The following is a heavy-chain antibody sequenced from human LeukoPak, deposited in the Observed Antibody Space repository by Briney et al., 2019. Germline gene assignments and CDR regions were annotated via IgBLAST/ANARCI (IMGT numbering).Heavy chain of an antibody. CDR1: GGTFSSYA. J-gene: IGHJ4*02. V-gene: IGHV1-69*13. D-gene: IGHD6-13*01. CDR2: IIPIFGTA. Sequence: SVKVSCKASGGTFSSYAISWVRQAPGQGLEWTGGIIPIFGTANYAQKFQGRVTITADESTSTAYMELSSLRSEDTAVYYCARSSLYSSSWYEPPSLGEDYWGQGTLVTVSS. CDR3: ARSSLYSSSWYEPPSLGEDY.